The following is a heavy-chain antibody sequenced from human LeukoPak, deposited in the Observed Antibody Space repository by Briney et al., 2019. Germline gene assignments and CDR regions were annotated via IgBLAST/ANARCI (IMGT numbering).Heavy chain of an antibody. Sequence: GGSLRLSCAASGFTFSSHGMNWVRQAPGKGLEWVSGIRGDGVTTYYADSVKGRFTISRDNSKNTLYLQMNSLRAVDTAVYYCARDPGHDTSNYGGLDFWGQGTLVTVSS. D-gene: IGHD4-11*01. CDR2: IRGDGVTT. CDR3: ARDPGHDTSNYGGLDF. J-gene: IGHJ4*02. V-gene: IGHV3-23*01. CDR1: GFTFSSHG.